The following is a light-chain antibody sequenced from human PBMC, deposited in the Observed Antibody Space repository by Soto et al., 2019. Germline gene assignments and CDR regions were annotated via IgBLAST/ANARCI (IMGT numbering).Light chain of an antibody. CDR1: QSISGSY. V-gene: IGKV3-20*01. CDR2: GAS. J-gene: IGKJ5*01. CDR3: QQYGTSIT. Sequence: EIGVRQTPGPPFFSPGERATLSCGASQSISGSYLAWYQQKPGQAPRLLIYGASSRATDIPDRFSGSGSGADFTLTISRLEPEDFAVYYCQQYGTSITFGQGTRLEIK.